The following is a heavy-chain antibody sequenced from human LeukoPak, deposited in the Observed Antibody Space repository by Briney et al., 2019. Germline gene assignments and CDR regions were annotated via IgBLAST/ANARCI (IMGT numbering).Heavy chain of an antibody. J-gene: IGHJ4*02. D-gene: IGHD2-15*01. Sequence: GGSLRLSCAASGFTFSSYSMNWVRQAPGKGLEWVSSISSSSSYIYYADSAKGRFTISRDNAKNSLYLQMNSLRAEDTAVYYCARDPFGYCSGGSCFTLFDYWGQGTLVTVSS. CDR1: GFTFSSYS. CDR2: ISSSSSYI. V-gene: IGHV3-21*01. CDR3: ARDPFGYCSGGSCFTLFDY.